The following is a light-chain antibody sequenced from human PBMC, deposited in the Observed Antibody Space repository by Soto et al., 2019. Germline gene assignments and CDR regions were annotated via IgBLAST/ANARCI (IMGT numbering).Light chain of an antibody. V-gene: IGKV1-5*03. CDR2: KAS. Sequence: DIQMTQSPSTLSGSVGDRVTITCRASQAISSWLAWYQQKPGKAPKLLIYKASTLKSGVPSRFSGSGSGTEFTLTISSLQPEDFATYYCQQLHGYPITLGQGTRLEIK. J-gene: IGKJ5*01. CDR1: QAISSW. CDR3: QQLHGYPIT.